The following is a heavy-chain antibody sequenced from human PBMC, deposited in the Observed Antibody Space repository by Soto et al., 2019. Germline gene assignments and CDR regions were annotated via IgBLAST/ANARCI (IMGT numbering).Heavy chain of an antibody. CDR1: GFTFSSYS. CDR2: ISSSSSYI. V-gene: IGHV3-21*01. J-gene: IGHJ4*02. CDR3: ARGGVSCGGDCYSPFDY. D-gene: IGHD2-21*02. Sequence: EVQLVESGGGLVKPGGSLRLSCAASGFTFSSYSMNWVRQAPGKGLEWVSSISSSSSYIYYADSVKGRFTISRDNAKNSLYLQMNRLGAEDKAVYYCARGGVSCGGDCYSPFDYWGQGTLVTVSS.